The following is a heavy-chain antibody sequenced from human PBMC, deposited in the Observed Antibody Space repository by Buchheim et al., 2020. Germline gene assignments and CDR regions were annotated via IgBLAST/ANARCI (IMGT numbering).Heavy chain of an antibody. D-gene: IGHD3-22*01. CDR3: ARGKDYYHDSSGYHYSHWYFDL. J-gene: IGHJ2*01. Sequence: QVQLQESGPGLVKPSQTLSLTCTVSGGSISSGDYYWNWIRQPPGKGLEWIGYIYYSGSTHYNPSLKSRVAISVDTSKNQFSLKLSSVTAADTAVYYCARGKDYYHDSSGYHYSHWYFDLWGRGTL. CDR1: GGSISSGDYY. CDR2: IYYSGST. V-gene: IGHV4-30-4*01.